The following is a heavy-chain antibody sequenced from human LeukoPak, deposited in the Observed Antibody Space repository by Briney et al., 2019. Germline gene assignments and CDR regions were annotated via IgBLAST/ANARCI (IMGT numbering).Heavy chain of an antibody. J-gene: IGHJ4*02. V-gene: IGHV3-15*01. D-gene: IGHD3-10*01. CDR1: GFTFSDAW. CDR2: IKSKVDDGTT. Sequence: KPGGSLRLSCAASGFTFSDAWMSWVRQAPGKGLEWVGRIKSKVDDGTTDYAAPVKGRFTISRDDSQNTLSMQMNSLKTEDTAVYYSTTDQPNYGSGCYAHRFDSWGQGTLVTVSS. CDR3: TTDQPNYGSGCYAHRFDS.